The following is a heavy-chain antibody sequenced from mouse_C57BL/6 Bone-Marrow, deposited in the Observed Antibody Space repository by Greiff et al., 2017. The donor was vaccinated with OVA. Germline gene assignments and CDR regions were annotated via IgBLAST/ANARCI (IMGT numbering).Heavy chain of an antibody. CDR3: ARHSGGWFAY. CDR2: IDPEDGEP. V-gene: IGHV14-2*01. D-gene: IGHD3-1*01. CDR1: GFNIKDYY. Sequence: EVQLVESGAELVKPGASVKLSCTASGFNIKDYYMHWVKQRTEQGLEWIGRIDPEDGEPKYAPKFQGKATITADTSSNTAYLQLSSLTSEDTAVYYCARHSGGWFAYWGQGTLVTVSA. J-gene: IGHJ3*01.